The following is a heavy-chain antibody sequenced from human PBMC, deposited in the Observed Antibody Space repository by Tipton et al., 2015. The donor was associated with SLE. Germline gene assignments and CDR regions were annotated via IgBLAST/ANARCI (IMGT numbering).Heavy chain of an antibody. CDR2: IYYSGST. V-gene: IGHV4-59*08. D-gene: IGHD4-23*01. CDR3: ARQDPMVVTQGAFDI. CDR1: GGSISSYY. J-gene: IGHJ3*02. Sequence: TLSLTCTVSGGSISSYYWSWIRQPPGKGLEWIGYIYYSGSTNYNPSLKSRVTISVDTSKNQFSLKLSSVTAADTAVYYCARQDPMVVTQGAFDIWGQGTMVTVSS.